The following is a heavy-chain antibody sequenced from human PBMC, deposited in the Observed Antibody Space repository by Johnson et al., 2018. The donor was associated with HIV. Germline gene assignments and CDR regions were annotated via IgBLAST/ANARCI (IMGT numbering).Heavy chain of an antibody. CDR1: GFTVSSNY. Sequence: MQLVESGGGLVQPGGSLRLSCAASGFTVSSNYMSWVRQAPGKGLEWVSLIYSGGSTYYADSVKGRFTISRDNSQNTLYLQMNSLRAEDTAVYYCMLRTHAEKAFDIWGQGTMVTVSS. D-gene: IGHD2-8*01. J-gene: IGHJ3*02. CDR2: IYSGGST. CDR3: MLRTHAEKAFDI. V-gene: IGHV3-66*01.